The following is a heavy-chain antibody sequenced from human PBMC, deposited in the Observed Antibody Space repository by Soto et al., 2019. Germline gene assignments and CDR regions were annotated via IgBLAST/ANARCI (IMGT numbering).Heavy chain of an antibody. CDR1: GDSINSGGYY. CDR2: IYYSGST. J-gene: IGHJ4*02. V-gene: IGHV4-31*03. D-gene: IGHD6-13*01. Sequence: QVQLQESGPGLVKPSQTLCIIFTVSGDSINSGGYYWSWIRQHPGKGLEWIGYIYYSGSTYYNPFLRSRVTISAGASENQFSLKLSSVTAADTAVYFCARTYRLSGYSSSWVFDSWGQGTQVNVSS. CDR3: ARTYRLSGYSSSWVFDS.